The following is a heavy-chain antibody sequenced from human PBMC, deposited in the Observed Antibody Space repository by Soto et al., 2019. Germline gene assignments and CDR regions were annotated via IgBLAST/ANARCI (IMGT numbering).Heavy chain of an antibody. V-gene: IGHV4-30-4*01. CDR3: ATMGTPATGLYYFDY. CDR2: ISYSGST. J-gene: IGHJ4*02. Sequence: TLSLTCTVSGGSISSGNYYWSWIRQPPGKGLEWIGFISYSGSTYYSLSLKSRVTISVDTSKNQFSLNLSFVTAADTAVYYCATMGTPATGLYYFDYWGQGTLVTSPQ. D-gene: IGHD5-18*01. CDR1: GGSISSGNYY.